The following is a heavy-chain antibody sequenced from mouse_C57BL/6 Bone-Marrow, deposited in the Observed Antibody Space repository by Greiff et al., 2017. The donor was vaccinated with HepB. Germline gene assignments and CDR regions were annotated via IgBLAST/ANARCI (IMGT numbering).Heavy chain of an antibody. D-gene: IGHD1-1*01. CDR3: YGSSLFAY. V-gene: IGHV1-22*01. J-gene: IGHJ3*01. CDR2: INPNNGGT. CDR1: GYTFTDYN. Sequence: VQLQQSGPELVKPGASVKMSCKASGYTFTDYNMHWVKQSHGKSLEWIGYINPNNGGTSYNQKFKGKATMTVNKSSSKANMELLSLTSEDSAVYYCYGSSLFAYWGQGTLVTVSA.